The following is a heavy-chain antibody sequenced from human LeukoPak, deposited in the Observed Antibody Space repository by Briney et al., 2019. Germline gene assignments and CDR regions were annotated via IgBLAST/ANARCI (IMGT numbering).Heavy chain of an antibody. J-gene: IGHJ4*02. Sequence: PSETLSLTCTVSGDSISSGSYYWSWIRQPAGKGLEWIGRIYTRGTTNYNPSLKSRVTISVDTSKNHFSLKLSSVTAADTAVYYCAIGSGTHYYGSGSYKVWGQGTLVTVSS. CDR1: GDSISSGSYY. CDR3: AIGSGTHYYGSGSYKV. D-gene: IGHD3-10*01. V-gene: IGHV4-61*02. CDR2: IYTRGTT.